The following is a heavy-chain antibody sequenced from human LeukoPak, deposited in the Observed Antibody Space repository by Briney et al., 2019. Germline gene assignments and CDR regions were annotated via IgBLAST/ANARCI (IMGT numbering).Heavy chain of an antibody. CDR1: GYSFTTYW. CDR3: ARADNSGYVYFDY. CDR2: IYPVDSDT. Sequence: PGESLKISCKGSGYSFTTYWIAWVRQMPGKGLEWMGIIYPVDSDTRFSPSFQGQVTISADKSINTAYLQWDGLKASDTAMYYCARADNSGYVYFDYWGQGTLVTVSS. D-gene: IGHD3-22*01. J-gene: IGHJ4*02. V-gene: IGHV5-51*01.